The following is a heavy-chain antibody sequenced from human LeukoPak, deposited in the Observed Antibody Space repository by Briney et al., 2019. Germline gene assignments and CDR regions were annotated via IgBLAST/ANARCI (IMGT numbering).Heavy chain of an antibody. CDR3: ATWDGHLIARREGLDY. J-gene: IGHJ4*02. V-gene: IGHV1-24*01. D-gene: IGHD5-24*01. CDR1: GYTLTELS. CDR2: FDPEDGET. Sequence: ASVKVSCKVSGYTLTELSMHWVRQAPGKGLEWMGGFDPEDGETIYAQKFQGRVIMTEDTSTDIAYMELGSLRSEDTAVYYCATWDGHLIARREGLDYWGQGTLVTVSS.